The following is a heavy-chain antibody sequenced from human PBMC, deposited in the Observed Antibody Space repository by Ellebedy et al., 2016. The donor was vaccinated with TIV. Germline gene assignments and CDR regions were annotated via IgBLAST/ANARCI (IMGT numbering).Heavy chain of an antibody. D-gene: IGHD4-11*01. V-gene: IGHV3-23*01. Sequence: PGGSLRLSCAASGFTFSTYPMNWVRQAPGKGLEWVSIISANGGTTYYADSVKGRFTISRDNSKNTLYLQINSLRAEDTAVYYCARGGLVMTTVTTRPVDWWGQGTLVTVSS. CDR3: ARGGLVMTTVTTRPVDW. J-gene: IGHJ4*02. CDR1: GFTFSTYP. CDR2: ISANGGTT.